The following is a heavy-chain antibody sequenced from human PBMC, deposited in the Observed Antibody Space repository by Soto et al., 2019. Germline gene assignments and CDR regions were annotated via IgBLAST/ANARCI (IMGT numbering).Heavy chain of an antibody. D-gene: IGHD1-26*01. CDR1: GFTFSNYY. CDR2: MNQDGSDK. CDR3: ARVQRGSYED. V-gene: IGHV3-7*01. J-gene: IGHJ4*02. Sequence: GGSLRLSCAASGFTFSNYYMTWVRQAPGKGLEWVANMNQDGSDKRYVDSVRGRFTISRDNAKNSLYLQMNSLRVEDTAVYYCARVQRGSYEDWGQGARVTVSS.